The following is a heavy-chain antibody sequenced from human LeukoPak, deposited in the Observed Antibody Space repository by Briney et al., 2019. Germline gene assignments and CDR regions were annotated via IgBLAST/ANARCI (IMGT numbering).Heavy chain of an antibody. Sequence: ETLSLTCTVSGGSISSYYWSWLRQPPGKGLEWIGYIYYSGSTNYNPSLKSRVTISVDTSKNQFSLKLSSVTAADTAVYYCARVGGIAAAGFMDVWGKGTTVTISS. CDR1: GGSISSYY. CDR2: IYYSGST. J-gene: IGHJ6*03. D-gene: IGHD6-13*01. CDR3: ARVGGIAAAGFMDV. V-gene: IGHV4-59*01.